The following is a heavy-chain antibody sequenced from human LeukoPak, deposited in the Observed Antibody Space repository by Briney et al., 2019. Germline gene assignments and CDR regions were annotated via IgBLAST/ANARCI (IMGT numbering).Heavy chain of an antibody. CDR2: IYHSGST. D-gene: IGHD3-22*01. CDR1: GGSISSSNW. J-gene: IGHJ3*02. V-gene: IGHV4-4*02. Sequence: SETLSLTCAVSGGSISSSNWWSWVRQPPGKGLEWIGEIYHSGSTNYNPSLKSRVTILVDKSKNQFSLKLSSVTAADTAMYYCARVGYDSSGSYAFDIWGQGTMVTVSS. CDR3: ARVGYDSSGSYAFDI.